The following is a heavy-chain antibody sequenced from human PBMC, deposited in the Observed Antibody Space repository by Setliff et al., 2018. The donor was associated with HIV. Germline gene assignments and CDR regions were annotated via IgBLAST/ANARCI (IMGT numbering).Heavy chain of an antibody. CDR3: ARSAGIGNYHWDV. V-gene: IGHV3-7*01. CDR2: INQNGREK. J-gene: IGHJ6*03. CDR1: GFTSGFTFTNYW. Sequence: GGSLRLSCAASGFTSGFTFTNYWMSWVRQAPGKGLERVANINQNGREKYYVDSVKGRFTIPRDNAKDSLYLQMNSLGVEDTAVYYCARSAGIGNYHWDVWGKGTTVTVSS.